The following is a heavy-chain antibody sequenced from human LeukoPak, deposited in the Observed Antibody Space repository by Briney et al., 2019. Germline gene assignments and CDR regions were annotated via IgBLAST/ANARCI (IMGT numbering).Heavy chain of an antibody. Sequence: GGSLRLSCAASGFTFSSYSMNWVRKAPGKGLEWASSISSSSSYIYYADSVKGRFTISRDNAKNSLYLQMNSLRAEDTAVYYCASGGMGATRYWGQGNLVTLSS. CDR1: GFTFSSYS. J-gene: IGHJ4*02. CDR2: ISSSSSYI. V-gene: IGHV3-21*01. CDR3: ASGGMGATRY. D-gene: IGHD1-26*01.